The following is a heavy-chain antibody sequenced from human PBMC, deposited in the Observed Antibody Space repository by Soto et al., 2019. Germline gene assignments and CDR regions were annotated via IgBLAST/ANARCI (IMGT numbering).Heavy chain of an antibody. D-gene: IGHD3-22*01. Sequence: LRLSCAASGFTFDDYAMHWVRQAPGKGLEWVSGISWNSGSIGYADSVKGRFTISRDNAKNSLYLQMNSLRAEDTALYYCAKDYYYDSSGYRGAFDIWGQGTMVTVSS. J-gene: IGHJ3*02. CDR1: GFTFDDYA. CDR3: AKDYYYDSSGYRGAFDI. V-gene: IGHV3-9*01. CDR2: ISWNSGSI.